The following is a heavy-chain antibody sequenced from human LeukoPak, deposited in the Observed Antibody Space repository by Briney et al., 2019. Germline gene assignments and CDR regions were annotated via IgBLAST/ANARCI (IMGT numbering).Heavy chain of an antibody. D-gene: IGHD5-18*01. CDR1: GFTFSSYA. V-gene: IGHV3-30-3*01. CDR3: ASEGIQLWLLDY. CDR2: ISYDGSNK. Sequence: PGGSLRLSCAASGFTFSSYAMHWVRQAPGKGLEWVAVISYDGSNKYYADSVKGRFTISRDNSKNTLYLRMNSLRAEDTAVYYCASEGIQLWLLDYWGQGTLVTVSS. J-gene: IGHJ4*02.